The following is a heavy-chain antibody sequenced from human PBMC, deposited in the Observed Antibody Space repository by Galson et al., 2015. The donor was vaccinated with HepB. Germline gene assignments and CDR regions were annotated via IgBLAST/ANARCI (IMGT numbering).Heavy chain of an antibody. CDR3: ARDYEEYYTSGSSLGF. D-gene: IGHD3-10*01. V-gene: IGHV3-30*03. CDR1: GFTFSSYG. CDR2: ISYDGSNK. J-gene: IGHJ4*02. Sequence: SLRLSCAASGFTFSSYGMHWVRQAPGKGLEWVAVISYDGSNKYYADSVKGRFTISRDNSENTLFLQMNGLRAEDTAIYYCARDYEEYYTSGSSLGFWGQGNLVTVSS.